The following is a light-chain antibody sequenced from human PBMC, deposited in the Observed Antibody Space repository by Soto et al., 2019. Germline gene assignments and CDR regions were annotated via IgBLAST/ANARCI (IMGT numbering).Light chain of an antibody. J-gene: IGKJ3*01. Sequence: DIVMTQSPATLSVSPGERVTLSCSASLTVSTNLACYQQNPGQAPRLLIYYTSTRATGTPARFSGSGSVKEFTLTISSLQPEDVATYYCQQYNNWPPGATFGPGTKVAIK. CDR3: QQYNNWPPGAT. CDR1: LTVSTN. CDR2: YTS. V-gene: IGKV3-15*01.